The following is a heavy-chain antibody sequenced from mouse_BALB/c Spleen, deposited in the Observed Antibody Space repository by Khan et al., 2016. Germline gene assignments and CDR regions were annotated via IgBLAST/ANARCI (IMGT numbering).Heavy chain of an antibody. V-gene: IGHV3-2*02. CDR1: GYSITSDYA. J-gene: IGHJ4*01. D-gene: IGHD1-2*01. Sequence: EVQLPESGPGLVKPSQSLSLTCTVTGYSITSDYAWNWIRQFPGNKLEWMGYISYSGSTSYNPSLKSRLSITRAQSKNQFFMQLNSDNPEDTATYYCASHYSYAIDYLGQGTSVTVSS. CDR3: ASHYSYAIDY. CDR2: ISYSGST.